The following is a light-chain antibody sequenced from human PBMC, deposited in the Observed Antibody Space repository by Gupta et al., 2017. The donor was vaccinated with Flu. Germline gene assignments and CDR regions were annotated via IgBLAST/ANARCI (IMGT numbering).Light chain of an antibody. CDR1: QTVGRDY. V-gene: IGKV3-20*01. Sequence: EIVLTQSPGTLSLSPRERATLSCRASQTVGRDYLAWYQQKPGQAPRLLIYDASSRATGIPDRFSGSGSGADFTLTISRLEPGDFAVYYCHQYAYSPLTFGGGTKVEIK. CDR3: HQYAYSPLT. J-gene: IGKJ4*01. CDR2: DAS.